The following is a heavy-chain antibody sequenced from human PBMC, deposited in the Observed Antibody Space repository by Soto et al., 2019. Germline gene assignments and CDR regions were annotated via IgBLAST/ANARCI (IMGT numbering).Heavy chain of an antibody. CDR2: INASGGST. D-gene: IGHD1-26*01. CDR1: GYTFTSYY. J-gene: IGHJ5*02. Sequence: ASVKVACKASGYTFTSYYMHWVRQAPGQGLEWMGIINASGGSTSDAQKFKGRVTMTRDTSTSTVYMELSSLRYEDTAVYYCARDLEAPVQSSGSPHTRFDQWGQGTLVT. V-gene: IGHV1-46*01. CDR3: ARDLEAPVQSSGSPHTRFDQ.